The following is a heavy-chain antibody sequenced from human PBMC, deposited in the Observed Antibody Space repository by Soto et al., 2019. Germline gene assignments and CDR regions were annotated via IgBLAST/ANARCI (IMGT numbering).Heavy chain of an antibody. D-gene: IGHD1-7*01. CDR3: AAATTWNFHFHY. Sequence: QVQLVESGGGVVQPGTSLRLSCAASGFTISTHGMHWVRQAPGKGLEWVANIWYDGSNRFYADSVKGRFTISNDNSKNTLYLQMSSLRAEDTAVYYCAAATTWNFHFHYWGQGTQVTVSS. V-gene: IGHV3-33*01. CDR1: GFTISTHG. CDR2: IWYDGSNR. J-gene: IGHJ4*02.